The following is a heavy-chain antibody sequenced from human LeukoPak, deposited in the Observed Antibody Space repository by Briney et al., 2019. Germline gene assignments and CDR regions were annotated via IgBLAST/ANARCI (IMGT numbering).Heavy chain of an antibody. J-gene: IGHJ5*02. CDR2: INHSGST. V-gene: IGHV4-34*01. D-gene: IGHD3-10*01. Sequence: SETLSLTCAVYGGSFSGYHWSWIRQPPGKGLEWIGEINHSGSTNYNPSLKSRVTISVDTSKNQFSLKLSSVTAADTAVYYCARHVSRLWFGELCGWFDPWGQGTLVTVSS. CDR3: ARHVSRLWFGELCGWFDP. CDR1: GGSFSGYH.